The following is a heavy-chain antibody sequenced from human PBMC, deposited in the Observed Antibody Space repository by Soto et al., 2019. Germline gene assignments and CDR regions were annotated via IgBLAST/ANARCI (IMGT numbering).Heavy chain of an antibody. CDR1: GFTFSTFA. CDR2: ISGNGDST. J-gene: IGHJ4*02. V-gene: IGHV3-23*01. CDR3: AKHIGNSSPGSPIDH. D-gene: IGHD5-18*01. Sequence: GGSLRLSCAASGFTFSTFAMGWVRQAPGKGLEWVSGISGNGDSTYYADSVKGRFTISRDNSKNTLYLQMNSLRAEDAAVYYCAKHIGNSSPGSPIDHWGQGALVTVSS.